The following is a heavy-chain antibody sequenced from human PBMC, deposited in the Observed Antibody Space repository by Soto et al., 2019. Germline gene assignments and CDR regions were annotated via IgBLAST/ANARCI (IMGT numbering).Heavy chain of an antibody. CDR1: GFTFSSYA. D-gene: IGHD6-13*01. CDR2: ISYDGSNT. Sequence: QVQLVESGGGVVQPGRSLRLSCAASGFTFSSYAMHWVRQAPGKGLEWVAVISYDGSNTYYADSVKGRFTIARDNSKNTLDLQMNSLRAEDTAVYYYARSSGLWQPHGDYWGQGTLVTVSS. V-gene: IGHV3-30-3*01. J-gene: IGHJ4*02. CDR3: ARSSGLWQPHGDY.